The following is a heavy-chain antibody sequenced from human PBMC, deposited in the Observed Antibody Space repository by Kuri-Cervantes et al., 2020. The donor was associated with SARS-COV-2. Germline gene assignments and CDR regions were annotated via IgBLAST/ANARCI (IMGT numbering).Heavy chain of an antibody. V-gene: IGHV4-4*07. CDR3: ARDLSAGPNWFDP. J-gene: IGHJ5*02. CDR2: IYTSGST. CDR1: HDSMSSNF. Sequence: SHDSMSSNFWTWIRQPAGKGLEWIGRIYTSGSTNYNPSLKSRVTMSVDTSKNQFSLKLSSVTAADTAVYYCARDLSAGPNWFDPWGQGTLVTVSS. D-gene: IGHD6-13*01.